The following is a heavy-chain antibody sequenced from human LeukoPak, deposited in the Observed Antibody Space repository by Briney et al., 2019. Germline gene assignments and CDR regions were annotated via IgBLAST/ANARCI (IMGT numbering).Heavy chain of an antibody. CDR2: IYSGGST. CDR3: ARSSVPTFPLFDY. J-gene: IGHJ4*02. D-gene: IGHD2/OR15-2a*01. Sequence: GGSLRLSCAASGFTVSSNYMSWVRQAPGKGLEWVSVIYSGGSTYYADSVKGRFTISRDNSKNTLYLQMNSLRAEDTAVYYCARSSVPTFPLFDYWGQGTLVTVSS. CDR1: GFTVSSNY. V-gene: IGHV3-66*02.